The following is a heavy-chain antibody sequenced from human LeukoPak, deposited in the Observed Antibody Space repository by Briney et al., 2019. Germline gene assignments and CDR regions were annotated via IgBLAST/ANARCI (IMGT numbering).Heavy chain of an antibody. V-gene: IGHV4-39*07. CDR1: GGSISSSNYY. CDR3: ARGRTYYYGSGSYYIDY. Sequence: PSETLSLTCTVSGGSISSSNYYWGWLRQPPGKGLEWLGSIYYSGSTYYSPSLKSRVTISVDTSKNQFSLKLSSVTAADTAVYYCARGRTYYYGSGSYYIDYWGQGTLVTVSS. J-gene: IGHJ4*02. CDR2: IYYSGST. D-gene: IGHD3-10*01.